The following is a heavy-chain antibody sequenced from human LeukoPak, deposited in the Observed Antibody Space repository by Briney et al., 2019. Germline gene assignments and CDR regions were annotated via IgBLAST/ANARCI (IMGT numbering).Heavy chain of an antibody. Sequence: GGSLRLSCAASGFTVSSNYMSWVRQAPGKGLEWVSVIYSGGSTYYADSVKGRFTISRDNSKNTLFLQMNSLRAEDTAVYYCAKSRSRFNRLPGYWGQGTLVTVSS. D-gene: IGHD1-14*01. J-gene: IGHJ4*02. CDR3: AKSRSRFNRLPGY. V-gene: IGHV3-66*01. CDR1: GFTVSSNY. CDR2: IYSGGST.